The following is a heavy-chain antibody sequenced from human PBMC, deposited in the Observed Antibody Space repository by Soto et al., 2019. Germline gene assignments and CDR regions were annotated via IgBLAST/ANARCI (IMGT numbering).Heavy chain of an antibody. D-gene: IGHD6-19*01. CDR2: FDPEDGQT. V-gene: IGHV1-24*01. J-gene: IGHJ4*02. CDR1: GYTLTELS. CDR3: AAKYFHSRGFYYFDY. Sequence: GASVKVSCKVPGYTLTELSIHWVRQAPGKGLEWMGGFDPEDGQTVYVQKFQGRVTMTEDTSTDTAYMQLSSLRSEDTAVYYCAAKYFHSRGFYYFDYWGQGTLVT.